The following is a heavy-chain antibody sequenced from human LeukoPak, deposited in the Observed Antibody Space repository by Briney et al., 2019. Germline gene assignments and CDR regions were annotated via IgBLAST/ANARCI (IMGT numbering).Heavy chain of an antibody. Sequence: PGGSLRLSCAASGFTFSTYGMYWVRQAPGKGLEWVAFIRHDGSIKNYADSVKGRSTISRDNSKNTLYLQMNSLRAEDTAVYYWAKDSLADIDYWGQGTLVTVSS. CDR1: GFTFSTYG. CDR2: IRHDGSIK. J-gene: IGHJ4*02. CDR3: AKDSLADIDY. D-gene: IGHD3-16*01. V-gene: IGHV3-30*02.